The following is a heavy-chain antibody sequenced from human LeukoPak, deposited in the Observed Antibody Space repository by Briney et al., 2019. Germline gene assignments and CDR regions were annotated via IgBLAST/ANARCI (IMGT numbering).Heavy chain of an antibody. Sequence: PSETLSLTCTVSGGSISSYYWSWIRQPAGKGLEWIGRIYTSGSTNYNPSLKSRVTMSVDTSKNQFSLKLSSVTAADTAVYYCARDLPGGSYYYYGMDVWGQGTTVTVSS. D-gene: IGHD1-26*01. CDR1: GGSISSYY. J-gene: IGHJ6*02. CDR3: ARDLPGGSYYYYGMDV. V-gene: IGHV4-4*07. CDR2: IYTSGST.